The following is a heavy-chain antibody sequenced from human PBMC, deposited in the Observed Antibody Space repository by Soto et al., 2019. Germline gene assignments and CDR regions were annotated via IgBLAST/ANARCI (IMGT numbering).Heavy chain of an antibody. Sequence: ASVKVSCKASGYTFTGYYMHWVRQAPGQGLEWMGWINPNSGGTNYAQKFQGRVTMTRDTSISTAYMELSRLRSDDTAVYYCAREDLGVDYYYYGMDVWGQGTTVTVSS. CDR2: INPNSGGT. CDR3: AREDLGVDYYYYGMDV. V-gene: IGHV1-2*02. J-gene: IGHJ6*02. CDR1: GYTFTGYY. D-gene: IGHD3-3*01.